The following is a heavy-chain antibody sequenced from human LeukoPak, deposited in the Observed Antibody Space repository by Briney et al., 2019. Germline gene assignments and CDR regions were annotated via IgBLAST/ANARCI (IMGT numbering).Heavy chain of an antibody. J-gene: IGHJ4*02. D-gene: IGHD1-26*01. CDR3: ATPAAHRYVVGASPFDY. V-gene: IGHV1-24*01. Sequence: GASVKVSCKVSGYTLTELSMHWVRQAPGKGLEWMGGFDPEDGETIYAQKFQGRVTMTEDTSTDTAYMELSSLRSEDTAVYYRATPAAHRYVVGASPFDYWGQGTLVTVSS. CDR2: FDPEDGET. CDR1: GYTLTELS.